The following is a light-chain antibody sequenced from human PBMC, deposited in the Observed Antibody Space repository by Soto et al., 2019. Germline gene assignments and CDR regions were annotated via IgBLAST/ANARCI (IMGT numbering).Light chain of an antibody. CDR1: QSVSSNF. CDR2: DSS. CDR3: QQYDISPWT. J-gene: IGKJ1*01. V-gene: IGKV3-20*01. Sequence: EIVLTQSPATLSLSPGERATLSCRASQSVSSNFLAWDHHQPGQAPRLLIYDSSSRATVIPDRFSGSASGTDFTLSIIRLQPEDFAVYYCQQYDISPWTFGQRTKVDNK.